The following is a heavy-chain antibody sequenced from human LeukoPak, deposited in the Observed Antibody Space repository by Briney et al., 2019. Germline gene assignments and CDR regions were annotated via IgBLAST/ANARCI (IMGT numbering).Heavy chain of an antibody. CDR2: IKQDGSEK. J-gene: IGHJ6*02. Sequence: PGGSLRLSCAASGFTFSSYWMSWVRQAPGKGLEWVANIKQDGSEKYYVDSVKGRFTISRDNAKNSLYLQMNSLRAEDTAVYYCAKDRGGGDDYYYGMDVWGQGTTVTVSS. D-gene: IGHD2-21*02. CDR3: AKDRGGGDDYYYGMDV. CDR1: GFTFSSYW. V-gene: IGHV3-7*01.